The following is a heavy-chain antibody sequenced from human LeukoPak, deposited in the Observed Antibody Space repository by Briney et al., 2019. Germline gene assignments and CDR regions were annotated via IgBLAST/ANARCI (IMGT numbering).Heavy chain of an antibody. Sequence: GGSLRLSCAASGFTFSSYGMHWVRQAPGKGLEWVAVISYDGSNKYYADSVKGRFTISRDNSKNTLYLQMNSLRAEDTAVYYCVRGRHSANNYGGDYWGQGTLVTVSS. CDR3: VRGRHSANNYGGDY. D-gene: IGHD5-12*01. V-gene: IGHV3-30*03. CDR2: ISYDGSNK. J-gene: IGHJ4*02. CDR1: GFTFSSYG.